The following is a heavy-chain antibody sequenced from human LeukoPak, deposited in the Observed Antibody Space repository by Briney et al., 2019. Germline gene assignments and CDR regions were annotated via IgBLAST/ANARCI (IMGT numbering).Heavy chain of an antibody. V-gene: IGHV1-18*01. Sequence: ASVKVSCKASGYTFTSYGISWVRQAPGQGLEWMGWISAYNGNTNYAQKLQGRVTMTTDTSTSTAYMELRSLRSDDTAVYYCARESPGIAARGSNWFDPWGQGTLVTVSS. CDR1: GYTFTSYG. CDR2: ISAYNGNT. D-gene: IGHD6-6*01. J-gene: IGHJ5*02. CDR3: ARESPGIAARGSNWFDP.